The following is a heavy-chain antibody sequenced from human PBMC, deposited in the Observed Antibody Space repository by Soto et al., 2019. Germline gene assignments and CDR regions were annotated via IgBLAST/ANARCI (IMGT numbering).Heavy chain of an antibody. CDR3: ATDVAMASRPYIDY. J-gene: IGHJ4*02. Sequence: ASVKVSCKASGYTFTTYYMYWVRQAPGQGLEWMGIINPSGGSTSFAQKFQGRVTMTRDTSTSTVYMELISLTSEDTAVYYCATDVAMASRPYIDYWGQGTLVTVSS. V-gene: IGHV1-46*01. CDR1: GYTFTTYY. CDR2: INPSGGST. D-gene: IGHD6-6*01.